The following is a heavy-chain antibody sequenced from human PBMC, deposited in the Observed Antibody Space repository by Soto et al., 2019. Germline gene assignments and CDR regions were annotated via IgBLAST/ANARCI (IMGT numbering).Heavy chain of an antibody. Sequence: QVQLVQSGAEVKKPGSSVKVSCKASGGTFSSYAISWVRQAPGQGLEWMGGIIPIFGTANYAQKFQGRVTXTXDXXTSTADMELSSLRSEDTAVYYCAREGLEQQRIPPYWGQGTLVTVSS. CDR2: IIPIFGTA. J-gene: IGHJ4*02. V-gene: IGHV1-69*05. D-gene: IGHD6-13*01. CDR3: AREGLEQQRIPPY. CDR1: GGTFSSYA.